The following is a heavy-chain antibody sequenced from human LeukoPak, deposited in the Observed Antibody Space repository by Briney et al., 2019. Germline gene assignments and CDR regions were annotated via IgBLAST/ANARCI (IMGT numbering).Heavy chain of an antibody. D-gene: IGHD6-13*01. CDR1: GFTFSSYW. Sequence: GGSLRLSCAAPGFTFSSYWMSWVRQASGKGLEWVTAISDDETYKFYADSVKGRFTISRDNSKNTLYLQMNSLRVEDTAIYYCTRGMLRQHPDYWGQGMLVTVSS. CDR3: TRGMLRQHPDY. V-gene: IGHV3-30*03. CDR2: ISDDETYK. J-gene: IGHJ4*02.